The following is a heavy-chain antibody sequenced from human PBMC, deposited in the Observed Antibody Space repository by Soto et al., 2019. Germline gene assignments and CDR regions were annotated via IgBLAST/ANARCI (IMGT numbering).Heavy chain of an antibody. CDR2: IYYSGST. Sequence: QVQLQESGPGLVKPSETLSLTCTVSGGSVSSGSYYWSWIRQPPGKGLEWIGYIYYSGSTNYNPSLKSRVTISEDTSKNQFSLKLSSVTAADTAVYYCARDIPALIAAAGTGDLYGMDVWGQGTTVTVSS. J-gene: IGHJ6*02. CDR1: GGSVSSGSYY. CDR3: ARDIPALIAAAGTGDLYGMDV. D-gene: IGHD6-13*01. V-gene: IGHV4-61*01.